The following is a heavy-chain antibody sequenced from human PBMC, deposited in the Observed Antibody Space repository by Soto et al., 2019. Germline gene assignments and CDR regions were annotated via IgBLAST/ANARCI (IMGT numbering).Heavy chain of an antibody. J-gene: IGHJ4*02. Sequence: QVQLVESGGGVVQPGRSLRLSCAASGFTFSSYAMHWVRQAPGKGLEWVAIISYDGSNKYYADSVKGRFTISRDNSKKTLYLQMNSLRVEDTAVYYCARRGPRPVDPGFFDYGGQGTLVTVSS. CDR3: ARRGPRPVDPGFFDY. D-gene: IGHD2-15*01. CDR2: ISYDGSNK. CDR1: GFTFSSYA. V-gene: IGHV3-30-3*01.